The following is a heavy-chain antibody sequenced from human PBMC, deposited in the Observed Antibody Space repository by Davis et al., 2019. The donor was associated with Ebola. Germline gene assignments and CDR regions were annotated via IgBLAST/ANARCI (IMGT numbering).Heavy chain of an antibody. CDR1: GFTFSSYG. J-gene: IGHJ4*02. CDR2: IRYDGSNK. D-gene: IGHD3-16*01. CDR3: AKDLGAARGEGDY. Sequence: GESLKISCAASGFTFSSYGMHWVRQAPGKGLEWVAFIRYDGSNKYYADSVKGRFTISRDNSKNTLYLQMNSLRAEDTAVYYCAKDLGAARGEGDYWGQGTLVTVSS. V-gene: IGHV3-30*02.